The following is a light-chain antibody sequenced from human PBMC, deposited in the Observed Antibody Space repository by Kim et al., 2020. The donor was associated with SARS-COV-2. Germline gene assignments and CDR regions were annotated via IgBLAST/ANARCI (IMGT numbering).Light chain of an antibody. CDR3: QQYDNLPPYT. CDR1: QDITIY. J-gene: IGKJ2*01. Sequence: DIQMTQSPSSLSASVGDRVTITCRASQDITIYLNWYQQKPGKAPRLLIYDASKLETGVPSRFSGSGSGADFTFSISSLQPEDVATYYCQQYDNLPPYTFGQGTKLEI. CDR2: DAS. V-gene: IGKV1-33*01.